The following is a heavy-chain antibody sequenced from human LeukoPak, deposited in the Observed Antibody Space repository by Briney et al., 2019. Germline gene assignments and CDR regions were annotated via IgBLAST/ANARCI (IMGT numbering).Heavy chain of an antibody. D-gene: IGHD2-2*01. Sequence: SETLSLTCAVYGGSFSGYYWSWIRQPPGKGLEWIGEINHSGSTNYNPSLKSRVTISVDTSKNQFSLKLSSVTAADTAVYYCARPGGCSSTSCPGFDYWGQGTLVTVSS. CDR3: ARPGGCSSTSCPGFDY. J-gene: IGHJ4*02. CDR1: GGSFSGYY. CDR2: INHSGST. V-gene: IGHV4-34*01.